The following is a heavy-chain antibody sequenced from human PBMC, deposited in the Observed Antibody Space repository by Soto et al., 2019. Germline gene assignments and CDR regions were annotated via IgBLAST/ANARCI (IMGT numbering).Heavy chain of an antibody. Sequence: SETLSLTCAVYGGSFSGYYWSWIRQPPGKGLEWIGEINHSGSTNYNPSLKSRVTISVDTSKNQFSLKLSSVTAADTAVYYCARSGAIGGGSRLDPWGQGTLVTVSS. J-gene: IGHJ5*02. CDR3: ARSGAIGGGSRLDP. V-gene: IGHV4-34*01. CDR1: GGSFSGYY. CDR2: INHSGST. D-gene: IGHD2-15*01.